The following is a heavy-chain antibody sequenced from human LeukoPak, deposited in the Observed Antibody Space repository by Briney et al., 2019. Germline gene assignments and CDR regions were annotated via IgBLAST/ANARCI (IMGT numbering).Heavy chain of an antibody. CDR3: ARGRPRLYCSSTSCYAGGYYYYYGMDV. CDR1: GGTFSSYA. D-gene: IGHD2-2*01. Sequence: SVKVSCKASGGTFSSYAISWVRQAPGQGLEWMGGIIPILGTANYAQKFQGRVTITADESTSTAYMELSSLRSEDTAVYYCARGRPRLYCSSTSCYAGGYYYYYGMDVWGKGTTVTVSS. J-gene: IGHJ6*04. CDR2: IIPILGTA. V-gene: IGHV1-69*01.